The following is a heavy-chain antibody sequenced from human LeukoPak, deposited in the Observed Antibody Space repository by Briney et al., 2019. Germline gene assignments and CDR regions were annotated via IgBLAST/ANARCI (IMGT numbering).Heavy chain of an antibody. J-gene: IGHJ6*02. Sequence: GGSLRLSCAASGFTVSNNYMSWVRQAPGKGLEWVSVIYSGGSTYYADSVKGRFTISRDNSKNTLYLQMNSLRAEDTAVYYCARDGNYYGSDTLYYYGMDVWGQGTTVTVSS. CDR2: IYSGGST. V-gene: IGHV3-66*01. CDR3: ARDGNYYGSDTLYYYGMDV. CDR1: GFTVSNNY. D-gene: IGHD3-10*01.